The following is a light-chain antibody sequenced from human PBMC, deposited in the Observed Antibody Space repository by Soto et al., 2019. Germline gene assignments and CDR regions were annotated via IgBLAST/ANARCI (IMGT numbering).Light chain of an antibody. CDR2: LNSDGSH. CDR1: SGHSSYA. V-gene: IGLV4-69*01. CDR3: QTWGTGIRV. Sequence: QLVLTQSPSASASLGASVKLTCTLSSGHSSYAIAWHQQQPEKGPRYLMKLNSDGSHSKGDGIPDRFSGSSSGAERYLTISRLQSEDEADYDCQTWGTGIRVFGGGTQLTVL. J-gene: IGLJ3*02.